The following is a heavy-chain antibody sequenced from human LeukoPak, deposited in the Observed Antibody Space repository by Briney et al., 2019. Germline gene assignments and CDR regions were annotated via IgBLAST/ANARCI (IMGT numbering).Heavy chain of an antibody. CDR3: ATVTMHAFDI. J-gene: IGHJ3*02. D-gene: IGHD3-10*01. V-gene: IGHV3-30*04. CDR2: ISYDGSNK. CDR1: GFTFSSYA. Sequence: PGGSLRLSCAASGFTFSSYAMHWVRQAPGKGLEWVAVISYDGSNKYYADSVKGRFTISRDNSKNTLYLQMNSLRAEDTAVYYCATVTMHAFDIWGQGTMVTVSS.